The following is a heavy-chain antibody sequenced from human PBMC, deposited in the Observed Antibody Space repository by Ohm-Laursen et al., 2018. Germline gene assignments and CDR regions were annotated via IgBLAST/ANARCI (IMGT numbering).Heavy chain of an antibody. CDR2: VINSGGST. CDR1: GFTFSNCA. J-gene: IGHJ4*02. D-gene: IGHD5-18*01. Sequence: SLRLSCAASGFTFSNCAMSWVRQAPGKGLEWVSGVINSGGSTYYADSVKGRFTISRDNAKNSLYLQMNSLRAEDTAVYYCARGGETAMFNSWGQGTLVTVSS. CDR3: ARGGETAMFNS. V-gene: IGHV3-23*01.